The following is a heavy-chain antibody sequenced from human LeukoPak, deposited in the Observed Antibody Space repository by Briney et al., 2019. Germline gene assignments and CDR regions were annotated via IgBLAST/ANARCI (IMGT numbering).Heavy chain of an antibody. CDR1: GFTFSDYY. CDR2: ISSSGSTI. J-gene: IGHJ6*03. CDR3: ARGRAPSYYYYYMDV. V-gene: IGHV3-11*01. Sequence: GGSLRLSCAASGFTFSDYYMSWIRQAPGKGLEWVSCISSSGSTIYYADSVKGRFTISRDNAKNSLYLQMNSLRAEDTAVYYCARGRAPSYYYYYMDVWGKGTTVTVSS.